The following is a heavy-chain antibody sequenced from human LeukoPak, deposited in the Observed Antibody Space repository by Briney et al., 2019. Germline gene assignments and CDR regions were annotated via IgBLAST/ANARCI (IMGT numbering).Heavy chain of an antibody. V-gene: IGHV4-34*01. J-gene: IGHJ3*02. CDR3: AREGYYDSSGYYYRDAFDI. CDR1: GGSFSGYY. CDR2: INHSGST. Sequence: SETLSLTCAVYGGSFSGYYWSWIRQPPGKGLEWIGEINHSGSTNYNPSLKSRVTISVDMSKNQFSLKLSSVTAADTAVYYCAREGYYDSSGYYYRDAFDIWGQGTMVTVSS. D-gene: IGHD3-22*01.